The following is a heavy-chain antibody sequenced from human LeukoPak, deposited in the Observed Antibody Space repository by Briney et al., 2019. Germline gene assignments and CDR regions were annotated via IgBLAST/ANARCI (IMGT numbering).Heavy chain of an antibody. CDR1: GXTFSDYY. J-gene: IGHJ4*02. Sequence: PGGSLRLSCAASGXTFSDYYMSWIRQAPGKGLEWVSYISGSSSSTVYADSVKGRFTISRDNAKNSLCLQMNSLRAEDTAVYYCARAERMGGDYWGQGTLVTVSS. CDR2: ISGSSSST. D-gene: IGHD3-16*01. CDR3: ARAERMGGDY. V-gene: IGHV3-11*05.